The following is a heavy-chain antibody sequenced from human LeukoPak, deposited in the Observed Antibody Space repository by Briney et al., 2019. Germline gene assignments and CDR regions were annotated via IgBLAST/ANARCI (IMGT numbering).Heavy chain of an antibody. J-gene: IGHJ2*01. CDR2: ISSSGSTI. CDR3: ARTGGYGDYIQWCFDL. CDR1: GFTFGDYY. D-gene: IGHD4-17*01. Sequence: GGSLRLSCAASGFTFGDYYMSWIRQAPGKGLEWVSYISSSGSTIYYADSVKGRFTISRDNAKNSLYLQMNSLRAEDTAVYYCARTGGYGDYIQWCFDLWGRGTLVTVSS. V-gene: IGHV3-11*01.